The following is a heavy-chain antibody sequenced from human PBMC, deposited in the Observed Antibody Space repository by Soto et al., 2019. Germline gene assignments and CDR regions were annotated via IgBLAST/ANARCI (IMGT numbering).Heavy chain of an antibody. D-gene: IGHD3-3*01. CDR3: ARESVVRVVTPSYGIDV. J-gene: IGHJ6*02. CDR1: GFTFSSYG. Sequence: SLRLSCAASGFTFSSYGMHWVRQAPGKGLEWVAVIWYDGSNKYYADSVKGRFTISRDNSKNTLYLQMNSLRAEDTAVYYCARESVVRVVTPSYGIDVWRQGNTVTVSS. V-gene: IGHV3-33*01. CDR2: IWYDGSNK.